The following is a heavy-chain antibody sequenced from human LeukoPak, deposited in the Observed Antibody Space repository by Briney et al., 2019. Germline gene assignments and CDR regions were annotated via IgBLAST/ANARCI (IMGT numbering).Heavy chain of an antibody. J-gene: IGHJ5*02. CDR1: GGSFSGYY. CDR3: ARGVLQRSWFDP. D-gene: IGHD5-24*01. Sequence: PSETLSLTCAVYGGSFSGYYGSWIRQPPGKGLEWIGEINHSGSTNYNPSLKSRVTISVDTSKNQFSLKLSSVTAADTAVYYCARGVLQRSWFDPWGQGTLVTVSS. CDR2: INHSGST. V-gene: IGHV4-34*01.